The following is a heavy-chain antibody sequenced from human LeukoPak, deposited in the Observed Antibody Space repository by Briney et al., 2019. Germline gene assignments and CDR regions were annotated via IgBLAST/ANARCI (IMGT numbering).Heavy chain of an antibody. CDR2: ISSSGSTI. J-gene: IGHJ4*02. CDR1: GFTFSDYY. CDR3: TRVESGSGSYYNVPFDY. D-gene: IGHD3-10*01. Sequence: GGSLRLSCAASGFTFSDYYMSWIRQAPGKGLEWVSYISSSGSTIYYADSVKGRFTISRDNAKNSLYLQMNSLRAEDTAVYYCTRVESGSGSYYNVPFDYWGQGTLVTVSS. V-gene: IGHV3-11*01.